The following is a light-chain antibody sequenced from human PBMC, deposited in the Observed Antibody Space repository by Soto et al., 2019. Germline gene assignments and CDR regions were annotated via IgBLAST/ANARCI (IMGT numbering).Light chain of an antibody. Sequence: DIQMTQSPSTLSASVGDRVTITCRASQSISSWLAWYQQKPGKAPKLLIYDASSLESGVPSRFSGSGSGTDFTLTITRLQPEDFAIYYCLQDYTYPRTFGGGTKVDIK. V-gene: IGKV1-5*01. CDR3: LQDYTYPRT. CDR1: QSISSW. CDR2: DAS. J-gene: IGKJ4*01.